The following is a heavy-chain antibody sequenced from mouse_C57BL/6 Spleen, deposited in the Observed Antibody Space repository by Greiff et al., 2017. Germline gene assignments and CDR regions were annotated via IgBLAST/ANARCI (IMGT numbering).Heavy chain of an antibody. Sequence: EVQLQESGGGLVQPGGSMKLSCVASGFTFSNYWMNWVRQSPEKGLEWVAQIRLKSDNYATPYAESVKGRFTISRDDSNSSVYLQMNNLRAEDTGIYYCTGADWYYSNYEDYFDYWGQGTTLTVSS. D-gene: IGHD2-5*01. CDR2: IRLKSDNYAT. J-gene: IGHJ2*01. V-gene: IGHV6-3*01. CDR1: GFTFSNYW. CDR3: TGADWYYSNYEDYFDY.